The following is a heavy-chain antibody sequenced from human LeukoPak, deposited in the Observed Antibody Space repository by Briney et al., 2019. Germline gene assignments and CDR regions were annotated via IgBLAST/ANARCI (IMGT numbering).Heavy chain of an antibody. D-gene: IGHD3-16*02. CDR2: ICGSDGTS. Sequence: GGFLGLSFAAPGFTFNSFALNWVRQAPGEGLGWGSSICGSDGTSHYADFVKGRFTISRDNSKNTLYLQMNSLRVEDTAAYYCAKSLGVGGYTRYKGFDQWGQGTLVVVSS. V-gene: IGHV3-23*01. J-gene: IGHJ4*02. CDR3: AKSLGVGGYTRYKGFDQ. CDR1: GFTFNSFA.